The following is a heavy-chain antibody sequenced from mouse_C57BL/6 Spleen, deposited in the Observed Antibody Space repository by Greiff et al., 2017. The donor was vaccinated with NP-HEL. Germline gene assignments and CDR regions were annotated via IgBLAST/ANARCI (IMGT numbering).Heavy chain of an antibody. V-gene: IGHV1-52*01. D-gene: IGHD2-10*02. CDR2: IDPSDSET. Sequence: QVQLQQPGAELVRPGSSVKLSCKASGYTFTSYWMHWVKQRPIQGLEWIGNIDPSDSETHYNQKFKDKATLTVDKSSSTAYMQLSSLTSEDSAVYYCAREGYGNYPAYWGQGTLVTVSA. CDR3: AREGYGNYPAY. CDR1: GYTFTSYW. J-gene: IGHJ3*01.